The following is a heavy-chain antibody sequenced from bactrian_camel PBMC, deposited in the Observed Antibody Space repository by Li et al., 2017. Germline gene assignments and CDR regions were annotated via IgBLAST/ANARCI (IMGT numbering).Heavy chain of an antibody. CDR3: AAAKGIPDLLRGGYLSACSYNY. J-gene: IGHJ4*01. CDR1: WFPYDVNNR. Sequence: HVQLVESGGGSVQAGGSLNLSCLALWFPYDVNNRMGWFRQAPGKKREAVAIIQPFGDRKYYTDSAKGRFTISQDTASKTVVLQMNSLKPEDTAIYYCAAAKGIPDLLRGGYLSACSYNYWGRGTQVTVS. CDR2: IQPFGDRK. D-gene: IGHD3*01. V-gene: IGHV3S60*01.